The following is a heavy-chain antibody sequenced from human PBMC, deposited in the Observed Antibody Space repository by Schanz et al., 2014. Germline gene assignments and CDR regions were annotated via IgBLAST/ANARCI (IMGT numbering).Heavy chain of an antibody. Sequence: QVQLVQSGLEGKKPGPRVKVPCTASGATFSSYTISWKQQAPGQGLEWMGRIIPVLAIADYAQKFQGRVTITADKSSDTAYMELSSLRSEDTAVYYCARGPIPIQGVPMDFWGQGTLVTVSS. CDR3: ARGPIPIQGVPMDF. V-gene: IGHV1-69*02. CDR2: IIPVLAIA. J-gene: IGHJ4*02. CDR1: GATFSSYT. D-gene: IGHD3-10*01.